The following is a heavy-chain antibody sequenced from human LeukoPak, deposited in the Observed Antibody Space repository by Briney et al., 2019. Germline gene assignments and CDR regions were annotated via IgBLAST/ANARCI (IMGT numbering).Heavy chain of an antibody. V-gene: IGHV3-30-3*01. Sequence: GGSLRLSCAASRFTFNRYAMHWVRQAPGKGLEWVAVISSDGNNKYYADSVKGRFTISRANSKNTLYLQMDSLRAEDTAVYYCARDTSAAADYYFDCWGQGTLVTVSS. D-gene: IGHD6-13*01. CDR3: ARDTSAAADYYFDC. CDR1: RFTFNRYA. J-gene: IGHJ4*02. CDR2: ISSDGNNK.